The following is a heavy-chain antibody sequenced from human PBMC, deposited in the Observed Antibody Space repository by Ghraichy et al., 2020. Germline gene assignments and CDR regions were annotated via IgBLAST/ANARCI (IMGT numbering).Heavy chain of an antibody. CDR1: GFTFSSYW. J-gene: IGHJ4*02. D-gene: IGHD6-19*01. V-gene: IGHV3-7*01. CDR3: ARIYSSGWYYFDY. CDR2: IKQDGSEK. Sequence: GESLNISCAASGFTFSSYWMSWVRQAPGKGLEWVANIKQDGSEKYYVDSVKGRFTISRDNAKNSLYLQMNSLRAEDTAVYYCARIYSSGWYYFDYWGQGTLVTVSS.